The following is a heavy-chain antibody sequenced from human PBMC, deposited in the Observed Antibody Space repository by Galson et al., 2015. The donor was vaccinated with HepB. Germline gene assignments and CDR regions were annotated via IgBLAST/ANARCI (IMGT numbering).Heavy chain of an antibody. Sequence: SLRLSCAASGFSFNDYAIHWVRQAPGKGLEWVAIVSYDGTNNYYADSVKGRFTISRDNSKKTLHLEMDSLRVEDTAMYYCARRESIAVTNTLGAPDSWGQGTLVSVSS. CDR1: GFSFNDYA. CDR3: ARRESIAVTNTLGAPDS. V-gene: IGHV3-30*04. J-gene: IGHJ4*02. CDR2: VSYDGTNN. D-gene: IGHD6-19*01.